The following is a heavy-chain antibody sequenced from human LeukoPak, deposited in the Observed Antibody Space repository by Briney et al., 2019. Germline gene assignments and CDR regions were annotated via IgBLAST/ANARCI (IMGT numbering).Heavy chain of an antibody. V-gene: IGHV3-33*01. J-gene: IGHJ6*02. D-gene: IGHD1-1*01. CDR1: GFTFSSYG. CDR2: IWYDESNK. Sequence: GGSLRLSCAASGFTFSSYGMHWVRQAPGKGLEWVAVIWYDESNKYYADSVKGRFTISRDNSKNTLYLQMNSLRAEDTAVYYCARDLNVLKTVQYYYYGMDVWGQGTTVTVSS. CDR3: ARDLNVLKTVQYYYYGMDV.